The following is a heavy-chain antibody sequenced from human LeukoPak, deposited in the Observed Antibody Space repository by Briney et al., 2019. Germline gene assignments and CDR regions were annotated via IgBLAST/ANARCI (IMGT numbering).Heavy chain of an antibody. CDR2: ISGGGDAT. CDR1: GFTFSSYE. Sequence: PGGSLRLSCAASGFTFSSYEMNWVRQAPGKGLEWVSTISGGGDATYYADSVKGRFTISRDNPKNTLYLQMNSLRVEDTAVYYCARDSSMLRGPLVIYYFDFWGQGTLVTVSS. CDR3: ARDSSMLRGPLVIYYFDF. J-gene: IGHJ4*02. V-gene: IGHV3-23*01. D-gene: IGHD3-10*01.